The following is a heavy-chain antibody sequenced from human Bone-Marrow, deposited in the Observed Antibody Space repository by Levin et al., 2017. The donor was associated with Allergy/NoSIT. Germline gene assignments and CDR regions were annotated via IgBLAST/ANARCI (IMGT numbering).Heavy chain of an antibody. D-gene: IGHD6-19*01. V-gene: IGHV1-46*01. Sequence: GESLKISCKASGYTFTSYYMHWVRQAPGQGLEWMGIINPSGGSTSYAQKFQGRVTMTRDTSTSTVYMELSSLRSEDTAVYYCAGGYSSGDPDYWGQGTLVTVSA. J-gene: IGHJ4*02. CDR2: INPSGGST. CDR3: AGGYSSGDPDY. CDR1: GYTFTSYY.